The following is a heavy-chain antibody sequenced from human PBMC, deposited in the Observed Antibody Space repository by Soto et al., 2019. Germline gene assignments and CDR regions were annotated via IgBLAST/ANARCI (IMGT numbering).Heavy chain of an antibody. CDR1: GFTFSSYG. J-gene: IGHJ6*02. D-gene: IGHD2-2*01. V-gene: IGHV3-30*18. CDR3: AKGPAIVLVPDAMNYYYGMDV. CDR2: ISYDGSNK. Sequence: QVQLVESGGGVVQPGRSLRLSCAASGFTFSSYGMHWVRQAPGKGLEWVAVISYDGSNKYYADSVKGRFTISRDNSKNTLYLQMNSLRAEDTAVYYWAKGPAIVLVPDAMNYYYGMDVWGQGTTVTVSS.